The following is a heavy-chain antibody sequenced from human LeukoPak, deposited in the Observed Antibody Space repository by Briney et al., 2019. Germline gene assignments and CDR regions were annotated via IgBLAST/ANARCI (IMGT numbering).Heavy chain of an antibody. CDR3: AKRGILTAYSSFDY. D-gene: IGHD3-9*01. CDR2: ITGSGGST. CDR1: GFTFSTYA. V-gene: IGHV3-23*01. Sequence: GGSLRLSCAASGFTFSTYAMSWVRQAPGKGLEWVSAITGSGGSTSYTDSVKGRFTISRDNSKNTLYLQMNSLRAEDTAVYFCAKRGILTAYSSFDYWGQGTLVTVSS. J-gene: IGHJ4*02.